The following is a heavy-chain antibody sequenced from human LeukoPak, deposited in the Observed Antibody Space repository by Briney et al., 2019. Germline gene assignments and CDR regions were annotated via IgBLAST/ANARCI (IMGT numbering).Heavy chain of an antibody. J-gene: IGHJ3*02. CDR2: IYHSGST. CDR1: GGSISSGGYY. CDR3: ARDPLSCDAFDI. Sequence: PSQTLSLTCTVSGGSISSGGYYWSWIRQPPGKGLEWIGYIYHSGSTYYNPSLKSRVTISVDRSKNQFSLKLSSVTAADTAVYYCARDPLSCDAFDIWGQGTMVTVSS. V-gene: IGHV4-30-2*01.